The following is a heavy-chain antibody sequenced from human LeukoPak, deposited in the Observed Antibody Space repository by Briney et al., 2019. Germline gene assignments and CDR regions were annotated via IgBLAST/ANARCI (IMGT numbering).Heavy chain of an antibody. J-gene: IGHJ5*02. Sequence: GASVKVSCKASGYTFTSYGISWVRQAPGQGLEWMGWISAHNGNTNYAQKLQGRVTMTTDTSTSTAYMELRSLRSDDTAVYYCARRSGSYYNAWFDPWGQGTLVTVSS. CDR1: GYTFTSYG. CDR2: ISAHNGNT. CDR3: ARRSGSYYNAWFDP. D-gene: IGHD1-26*01. V-gene: IGHV1-18*01.